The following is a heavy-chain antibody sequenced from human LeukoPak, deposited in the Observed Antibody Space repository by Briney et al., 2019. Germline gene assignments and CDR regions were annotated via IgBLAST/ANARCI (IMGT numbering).Heavy chain of an antibody. J-gene: IGHJ6*03. CDR3: ARDCCGDGYNFNYYYYYMDV. CDR2: INPNSGGT. V-gene: IGHV1-2*02. CDR1: GYTFTGYY. Sequence: ASVKVSCKASGYTFTGYYIHWVRQAPGQGLEWMGWINPNSGGTNYAQKFQGRVTMTRDTSISTAYMELSRLRSDDTAVYYCARDCCGDGYNFNYYYYYMDVWGKGTTVTISS. D-gene: IGHD5-24*01.